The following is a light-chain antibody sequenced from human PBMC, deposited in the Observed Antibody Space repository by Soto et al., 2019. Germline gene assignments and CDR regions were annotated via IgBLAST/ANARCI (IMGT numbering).Light chain of an antibody. CDR3: QVWDSSTSVV. V-gene: IGLV3-9*01. J-gene: IGLJ2*01. Sequence: SYELTQPLSVSVALGQTARITCGENNIGSKNVHGYQQEPGQAPVLVIYRDSNRPSGIPERFSGSNSGNTATLTISRAQAGDEADYYCQVWDSSTSVVFGGGTKLTVL. CDR1: NIGSKN. CDR2: RDS.